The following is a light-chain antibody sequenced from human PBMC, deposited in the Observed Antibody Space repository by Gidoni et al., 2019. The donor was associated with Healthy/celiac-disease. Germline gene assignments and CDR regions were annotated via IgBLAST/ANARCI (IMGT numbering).Light chain of an antibody. J-gene: IGKJ5*01. CDR1: QSVSSY. V-gene: IGKV3-11*01. CDR3: QQRSNWPA. CDR2: DAS. Sequence: EIVLTQSPATLSLSPGERATLSCSASQSVSSYLAWYQQKPGQAPRLLIYDASNRATGIPAMFSGSGSGTDFTLTISSLEPEDFAVYYCQQRSNWPAFGQGTRLEIK.